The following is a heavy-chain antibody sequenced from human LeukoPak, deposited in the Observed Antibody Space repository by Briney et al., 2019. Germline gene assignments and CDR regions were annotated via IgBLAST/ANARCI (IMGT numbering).Heavy chain of an antibody. Sequence: SETLSLTCTVSGGSISSYYWSWIRQPAGKGLEWIGRIYTSGSTNYNPSLKSRVTISVDKSKNQFSLKLSSVTAADTAVYYRARDGCSSTSCYGNWFDPWGQGTLVTVSS. J-gene: IGHJ5*02. V-gene: IGHV4-4*07. D-gene: IGHD2-2*01. CDR3: ARDGCSSTSCYGNWFDP. CDR2: IYTSGST. CDR1: GGSISSYY.